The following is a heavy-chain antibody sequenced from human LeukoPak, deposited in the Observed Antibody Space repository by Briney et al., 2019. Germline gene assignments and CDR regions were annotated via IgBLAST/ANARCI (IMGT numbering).Heavy chain of an antibody. D-gene: IGHD5-18*01. J-gene: IGHJ6*02. Sequence: PGGSLRLSCAASGFTFSSYGMHWVRQAPGKGLEWVAVMSYDGSNKYYADSVKGRFTISRDNSKNTLYLQMNSLRAEDTAVYYCAKVKGYSYGHYYYGMDVWGQGTTVAVSS. V-gene: IGHV3-30*18. CDR1: GFTFSSYG. CDR3: AKVKGYSYGHYYYGMDV. CDR2: MSYDGSNK.